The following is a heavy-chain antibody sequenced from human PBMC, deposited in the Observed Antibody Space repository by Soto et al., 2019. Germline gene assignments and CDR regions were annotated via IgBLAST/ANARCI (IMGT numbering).Heavy chain of an antibody. CDR1: GFTFSSYA. J-gene: IGHJ4*02. V-gene: IGHV3-23*01. D-gene: IGHD3-3*01. Sequence: GGSLRLSCAASGFTFSSYAMSWVRQAPGKGLEWVSAISGSGGSTYYADSVKGRFTISRDNSKNTLYLQMNSLRAEDTAVYYCAKVPEAYYDFWSGTLANFDYWGQGTLVTVSS. CDR2: ISGSGGST. CDR3: AKVPEAYYDFWSGTLANFDY.